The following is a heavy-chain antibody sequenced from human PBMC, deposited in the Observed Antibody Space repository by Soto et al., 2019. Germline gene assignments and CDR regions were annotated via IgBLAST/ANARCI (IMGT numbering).Heavy chain of an antibody. Sequence: ASVKVSCKASGYTFTSYGISWVRQAPGQGLEWMGWISAYNGNTNYAQKLQGRVTMTTDTSTSTAYMELRSLRSDDTAVYYCAGGASDLGYCSGGSCYDRDPSYYYYYYMDVWGKGTTVTVSS. J-gene: IGHJ6*03. D-gene: IGHD2-15*01. V-gene: IGHV1-18*01. CDR3: AGGASDLGYCSGGSCYDRDPSYYYYYYMDV. CDR1: GYTFTSYG. CDR2: ISAYNGNT.